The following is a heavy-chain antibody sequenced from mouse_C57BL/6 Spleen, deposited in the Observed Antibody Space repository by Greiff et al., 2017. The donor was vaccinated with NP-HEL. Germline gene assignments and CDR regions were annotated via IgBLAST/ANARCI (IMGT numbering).Heavy chain of an antibody. V-gene: IGHV1-26*01. CDR1: GYTFTDYY. D-gene: IGHD1-2*01. CDR3: ERHGPWLAY. CDR2: INPNNGGT. Sequence: EVQLQQSGPELVKPGASVKISCKASGYTFTDYYMNWVKQSHGKSLEWIGDINPNNGGTSYNQKFKGKATLTVDKSSSTAYMELRSLTSEDSAVYYCERHGPWLAYWGQGTLVTVSA. J-gene: IGHJ3*01.